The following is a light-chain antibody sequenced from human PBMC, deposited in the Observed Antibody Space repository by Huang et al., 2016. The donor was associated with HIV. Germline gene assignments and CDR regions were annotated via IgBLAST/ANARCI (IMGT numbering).Light chain of an antibody. J-gene: IGKJ1*01. CDR3: QQYSNWPQT. V-gene: IGKV3-15*01. CDR2: GSS. Sequence: EIVMTQSPATLSVSPGERATLSCRASQSVSTDLAWYQQKPGQSPRLLIYGSSTRATGIPARFSGSGSGKEFTLTISSLQSGDFAVYYCQQYSNWPQTFGQGTKVEIK. CDR1: QSVSTD.